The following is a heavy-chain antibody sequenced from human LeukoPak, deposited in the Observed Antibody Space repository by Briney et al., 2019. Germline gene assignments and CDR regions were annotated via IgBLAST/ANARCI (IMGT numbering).Heavy chain of an antibody. J-gene: IGHJ4*02. Sequence: PGGSLRLSCAASGFTFSSYSMNWVRQAPGKGLEWVSSISSSSSYIYYADSVKGRFTISRDNSKNTLYLQMNSLRAEDTAVYYCAKDDFIAARLRPLDYWGQGTLVTVSS. CDR2: ISSSSSYI. V-gene: IGHV3-21*04. CDR1: GFTFSSYS. D-gene: IGHD6-6*01. CDR3: AKDDFIAARLRPLDY.